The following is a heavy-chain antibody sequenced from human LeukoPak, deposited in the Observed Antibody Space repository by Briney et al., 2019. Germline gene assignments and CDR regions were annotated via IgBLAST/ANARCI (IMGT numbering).Heavy chain of an antibody. J-gene: IGHJ4*02. V-gene: IGHV4-39*01. CDR3: ARRGTASSGSYYFDH. D-gene: IGHD6-19*01. CDR2: IYTSGST. Sequence: SETLSLTCTVSGGSASSSTFSWGWIRHPPGKGRGWIGNIYTSGSTYYSPSLKSRVTMSVDTSKNQCSLKLTSVTAADTAVYFCARRGTASSGSYYFDHWGQGTLVTVSS. CDR1: GGSASSSTFS.